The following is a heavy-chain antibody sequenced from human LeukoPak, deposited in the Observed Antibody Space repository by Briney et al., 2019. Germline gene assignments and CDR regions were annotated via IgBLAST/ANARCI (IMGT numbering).Heavy chain of an antibody. Sequence: GGSLRLSCAASGFTFSSYAMTWVRQAPGKGLEWVSVISASGTAHYADSMKGRFTISRDNSKNTVYLQLSSLRPEDTAVYYCAKARVTTGYYMQVDYWGQGTLVTVSS. CDR2: ISASGTA. D-gene: IGHD3-9*01. CDR3: AKARVTTGYYMQVDY. V-gene: IGHV3-23*01. CDR1: GFTFSSYA. J-gene: IGHJ4*02.